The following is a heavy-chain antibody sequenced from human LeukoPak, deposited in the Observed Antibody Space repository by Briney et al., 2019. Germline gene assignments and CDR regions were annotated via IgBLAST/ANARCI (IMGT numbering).Heavy chain of an antibody. Sequence: PSETLSLTCAVYGGSFSGYYGSCSRQPPSNQLRGIGEINHTGITNYNPSLKSRVTISVDTSKNQFSLKLSSVTAADKAVYYCAREDVVVVPAAMFGPYYDYYYGMDVWGKGTTVTVSS. CDR2: INHTGIT. CDR3: AREDVVVVPAAMFGPYYDYYYGMDV. CDR1: GGSFSGYY. J-gene: IGHJ6*04. D-gene: IGHD2-2*01. V-gene: IGHV4-34*01.